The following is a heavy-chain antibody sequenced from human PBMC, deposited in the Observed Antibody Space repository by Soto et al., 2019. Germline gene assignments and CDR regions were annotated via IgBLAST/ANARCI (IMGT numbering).Heavy chain of an antibody. Sequence: QITLKESGPTLVKPTQTLTLTCTFSGFSLSMNEMGVGWIRQPQGKALEWLALIYWDDDKRYSPSLKRMLTITKDTSKSQVVLTMTTMDPVETATYYCAHPYSGNFYYFDYWGHGSLVTVSS. CDR2: IYWDDDK. D-gene: IGHD1-26*01. CDR1: GFSLSMNEMG. J-gene: IGHJ4*01. V-gene: IGHV2-5*02. CDR3: AHPYSGNFYYFDY.